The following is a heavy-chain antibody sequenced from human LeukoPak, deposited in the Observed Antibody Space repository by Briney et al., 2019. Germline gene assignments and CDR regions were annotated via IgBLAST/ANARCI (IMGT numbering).Heavy chain of an antibody. J-gene: IGHJ5*02. CDR3: AREAVLGGWFDP. D-gene: IGHD3-3*02. V-gene: IGHV4-4*07. CDR1: GGSISSYY. Sequence: SETPSLTCTVSGGSISSYYWSWIRQPAGKGLEWIGRIYTSGSTNYNPSPKSRVTMSVDTSKNQFSLKLSSVTAADTAVYYCAREAVLGGWFDPWGQGTLVTVSS. CDR2: IYTSGST.